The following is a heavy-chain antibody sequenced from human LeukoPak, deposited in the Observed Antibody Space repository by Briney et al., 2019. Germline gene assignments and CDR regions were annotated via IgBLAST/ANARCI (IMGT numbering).Heavy chain of an antibody. CDR2: ISAYNGNT. Sequence: ASVKVSCKASGYTFTSYGISWVRQAPGQGLEWMGWISAYNGNTNYAQKLQGRVTMTTDTSTSTAYMELRSLRSDDTAVYYCAREKSQGINAYRSSWYLPRNKEYYYSGRDAWGHGTTVTVSS. J-gene: IGHJ6*02. CDR3: AREKSQGINAYRSSWYLPRNKEYYYSGRDA. D-gene: IGHD6-13*01. CDR1: GYTFTSYG. V-gene: IGHV1-18*01.